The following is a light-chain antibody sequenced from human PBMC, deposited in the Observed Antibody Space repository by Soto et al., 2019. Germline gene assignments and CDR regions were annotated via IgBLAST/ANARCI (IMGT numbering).Light chain of an antibody. CDR1: QSVSDSY. CDR2: GAS. Sequence: EVVLSQAPGTLSLSPRERAALSCRASQSVSDSYLAWYQQKPGQAPRLLIYGASSRATGIPDRFTGAGSGTDFTLTISSLEPEDFAVYYCQQRRYWQVTFGQGTRLEIK. CDR3: QQRRYWQVT. J-gene: IGKJ5*01. V-gene: IGKV3D-20*02.